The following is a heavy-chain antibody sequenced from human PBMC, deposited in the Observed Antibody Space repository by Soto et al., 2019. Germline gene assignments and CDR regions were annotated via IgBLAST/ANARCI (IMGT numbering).Heavy chain of an antibody. CDR2: IDWDDDK. D-gene: IGHD6-13*01. CDR3: ARTPSIAAAGGYYYYGMDV. CDR1: GFSLSTSGMC. V-gene: IGHV2-70*01. Sequence: SCPTLVNPTQTLTLTCTFSGFSLSTSGMCVSWIRQPPGKALEWLALIDWDDDKYYSTSLKTRLTISKDTSKNQVVLTMTNMDPVDTATYYCARTPSIAAAGGYYYYGMDVWGQGTTVTVSS. J-gene: IGHJ6*02.